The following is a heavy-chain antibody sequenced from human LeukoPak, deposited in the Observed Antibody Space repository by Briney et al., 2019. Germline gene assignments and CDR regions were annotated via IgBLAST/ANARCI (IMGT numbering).Heavy chain of an antibody. D-gene: IGHD3-10*01. CDR3: ARALYGPGKY. J-gene: IGHJ4*02. CDR1: GFTFSSYE. Sequence: QSGGSLRLSCAASGFTFSSYEMNWVRQAPGKGLEWVSYISSSGRTIYYADSVKGRFTISRDNAKNSLYLQMNSLRAEDTAVYYCARALYGPGKYWGQGTLVTVSS. V-gene: IGHV3-48*03. CDR2: ISSSGRTI.